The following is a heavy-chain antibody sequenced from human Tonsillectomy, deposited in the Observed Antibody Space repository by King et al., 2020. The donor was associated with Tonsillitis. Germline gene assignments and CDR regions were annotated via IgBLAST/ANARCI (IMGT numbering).Heavy chain of an antibody. CDR3: ARVSRYGDWTPLDL. J-gene: IGHJ2*01. V-gene: IGHV1-2*02. CDR1: GYTFTGHY. D-gene: IGHD4-17*01. CDR2: INPDSGGT. Sequence: QLVQSGAEVKKPGASVKVSCKASGYTFTGHYVHWVRQAPGQGLEWMAWINPDSGGTHYAQKFRGRVTMTRDTSISTAYMELNRLRSDDTAVYYCARVSRYGDWTPLDLWGRGTLVTVSS.